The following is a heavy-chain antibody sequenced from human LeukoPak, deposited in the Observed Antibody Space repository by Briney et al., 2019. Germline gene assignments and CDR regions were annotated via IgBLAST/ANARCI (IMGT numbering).Heavy chain of an antibody. J-gene: IGHJ4*02. CDR2: ISYDGSKK. V-gene: IGHV3-30*04. Sequence: PGRSLRLSCAASGFTFSSSAMQWVRQAPAKGLEWVAVISYDGSKKYYADSVKGRFTISRDDSKNTLYLQMNSLRGEDTAVYHCARSRSASTSGWYDYFDYWGRGTLVTVSS. CDR1: GFTFSSSA. D-gene: IGHD6-19*01. CDR3: ARSRSASTSGWYDYFDY.